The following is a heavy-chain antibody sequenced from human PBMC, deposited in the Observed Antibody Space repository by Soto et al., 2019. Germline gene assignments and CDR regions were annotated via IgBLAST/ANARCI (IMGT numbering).Heavy chain of an antibody. D-gene: IGHD3-10*01. CDR3: ARDLTYYYGSGSYLPFYSGMDV. J-gene: IGHJ6*02. CDR2: IYYSETN. Sequence: RKGLEWIGYIYYSETNYDPSLKSRVTISRDNAKNSLYLQMNSLRAEDTAVYYCARDLTYYYGSGSYLPFYSGMDVWGQPTTVTV. V-gene: IGHV3-11*05.